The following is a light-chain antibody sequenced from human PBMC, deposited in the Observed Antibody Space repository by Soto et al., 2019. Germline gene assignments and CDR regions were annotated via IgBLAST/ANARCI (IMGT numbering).Light chain of an antibody. CDR1: QIVSSNF. V-gene: IGKV3-20*01. CDR3: QQYANSPIT. J-gene: IGKJ5*01. Sequence: EIVLTQSPCTLSLSPVETFTVSFSASQIVSSNFLAWYQQKPGQAPRLLIYGVSSRATGIPDRFTGSGSGTDFTLTINRLEPQDFAVYFCQQYANSPITFGQGTRLEIK. CDR2: GVS.